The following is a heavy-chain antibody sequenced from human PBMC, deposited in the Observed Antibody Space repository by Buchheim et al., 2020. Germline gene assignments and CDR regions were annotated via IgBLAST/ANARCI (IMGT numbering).Heavy chain of an antibody. CDR2: IYYSGST. Sequence: QLQLQVSGPGLVKPSETLSLTCTVSGGSITSSHYYWGWIRQPPGKGLEWSGTIYYSGSTYYNPSLKSRVTISVETSKNQFSLKLSSVTAADTAVYYCVSGNYYDYFDSWGQGTL. CDR3: VSGNYYDYFDS. CDR1: GGSITSSHYY. J-gene: IGHJ4*02. D-gene: IGHD1-26*01. V-gene: IGHV4-39*01.